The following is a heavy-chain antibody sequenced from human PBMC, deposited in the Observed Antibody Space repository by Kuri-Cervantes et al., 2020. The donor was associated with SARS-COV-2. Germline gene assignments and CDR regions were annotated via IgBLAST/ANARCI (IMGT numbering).Heavy chain of an antibody. Sequence: SETLSLTCTVSGGSISSSSYYWGWIRQPPGKGLEWIGSIYYSGSTYYNPSLKSRVTISVDTSKNQFSLKLSSVTAAGTAVYYCARHEGGPAACRLNWFDPWGQGTLVTVSS. CDR3: ARHEGGPAACRLNWFDP. CDR2: IYYSGST. V-gene: IGHV4-39*01. D-gene: IGHD2-2*01. CDR1: GGSISSSSYY. J-gene: IGHJ5*02.